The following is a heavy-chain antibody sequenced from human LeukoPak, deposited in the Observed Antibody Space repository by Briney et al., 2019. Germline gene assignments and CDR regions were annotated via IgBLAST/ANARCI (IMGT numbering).Heavy chain of an antibody. CDR1: RASLSNYY. J-gene: IGHJ4*02. D-gene: IGHD2-15*01. CDR2: FHYSGST. Sequence: SETLSPTRPVSRASLSNYYWSWARQSPGKGLGWIGFFHYSGSTNYNPSLNSRVTTSIDTSMNQLSLTLVSVTAADTAVYFCARHHDGGPKLRLDFWGLGVLVTVSS. V-gene: IGHV4-59*08. CDR3: ARHHDGGPKLRLDF.